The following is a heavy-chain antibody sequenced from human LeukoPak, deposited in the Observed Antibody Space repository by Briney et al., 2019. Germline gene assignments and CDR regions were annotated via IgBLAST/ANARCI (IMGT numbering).Heavy chain of an antibody. V-gene: IGHV1-2*06. CDR3: ARPTKHLYYYGMDV. CDR2: INPNSGGT. CDR1: GYTFTGYY. J-gene: IGHJ6*02. Sequence: ASVKVSCKASGYTFTGYYMHWVRQAPGQGLEWMGRINPNSGGTNYAQKFQGRVTMTRDTSISTAYMELSRLRSDDTAVYYCARPTKHLYYYGMDVWGQGTTVTVSS.